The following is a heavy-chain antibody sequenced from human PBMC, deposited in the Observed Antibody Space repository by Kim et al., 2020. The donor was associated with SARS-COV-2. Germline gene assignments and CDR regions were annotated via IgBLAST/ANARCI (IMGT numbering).Heavy chain of an antibody. D-gene: IGHD2-2*01. CDR2: IIPIFGTA. CDR3: ARQFIVVVPAAMYYYGMDV. Sequence: SVKVSCKASGGTFSSYAISWVRQAPGQGLEWMGGIIPIFGTANYAQKFQGRVTITADESTSTAYMELSSLRSEDTAVYYCARQFIVVVPAAMYYYGMDVWGQGTTVTVSS. V-gene: IGHV1-69*13. CDR1: GGTFSSYA. J-gene: IGHJ6*02.